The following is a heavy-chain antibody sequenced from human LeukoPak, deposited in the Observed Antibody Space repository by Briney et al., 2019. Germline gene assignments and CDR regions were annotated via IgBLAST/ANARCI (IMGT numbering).Heavy chain of an antibody. CDR3: AKAPRQYCSSTSCPDY. CDR1: GFTFSSYA. D-gene: IGHD2-2*01. J-gene: IGHJ4*02. CDR2: ISGSGGST. V-gene: IGHV3-23*01. Sequence: GGSLRLSCAASGFTFSSYAMSWVRQAPGKGLEWVSAISGSGGSTYYTDSVKGRFTISRDNSKNTLYLQMNSLRAEDTAVYYCAKAPRQYCSSTSCPDYWGQGTLVTVSP.